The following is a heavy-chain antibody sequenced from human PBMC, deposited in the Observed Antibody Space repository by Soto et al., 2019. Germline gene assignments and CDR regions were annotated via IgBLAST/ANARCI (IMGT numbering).Heavy chain of an antibody. V-gene: IGHV1-69*02. D-gene: IGHD3-22*01. J-gene: IGHJ3*02. CDR1: GGTFSSYT. CDR3: AGYDSSGGPDAFDI. Sequence: QVQLVQSGAEVKKPGSSVKVSCKASGGTFSSYTISWVRQAPGQGLEWMGRIIPILGIANYAQKFQGRVTITADKSTSTAYMELSSLRSEDTAVYYCAGYDSSGGPDAFDIWGQETMVTVSS. CDR2: IIPILGIA.